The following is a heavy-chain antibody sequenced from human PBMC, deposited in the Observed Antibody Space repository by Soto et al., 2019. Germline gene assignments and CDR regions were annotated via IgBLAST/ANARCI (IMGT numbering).Heavy chain of an antibody. CDR1: GGTFSSAT. V-gene: IGHV1-69*02. CDR2: IIPLLGIR. D-gene: IGHD2-2*01. CDR3: ARGKDCSTTSCYSPNWFDP. J-gene: IGHJ5*02. Sequence: QVQLVQSGAEVKKPGSSVKVSCRDSGGTFSSATFVWVRQVPGQGLEWMGRIIPLLGIRNYAQKFQGRVTITAAIFTSTAYMELSSLRSDDTAVYYCARGKDCSTTSCYSPNWFDPWGQGTLVTVSS.